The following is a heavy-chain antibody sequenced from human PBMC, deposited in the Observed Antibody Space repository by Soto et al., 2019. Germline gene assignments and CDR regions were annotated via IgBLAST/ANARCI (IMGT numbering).Heavy chain of an antibody. D-gene: IGHD3-10*01. CDR2: VYSGGGT. CDR1: GFSVGSNY. Sequence: GGSLRLSCAASGFSVGSNYMSWVRQAPGKGLEWVSVVYSGGGTYYADSVKGRFIISRDDSKNTLYLQLNSLRAEDTAVYYCARARVYYYMDVWGKGTTVTVSS. CDR3: ARARVYYYMDV. J-gene: IGHJ6*03. V-gene: IGHV3-66*01.